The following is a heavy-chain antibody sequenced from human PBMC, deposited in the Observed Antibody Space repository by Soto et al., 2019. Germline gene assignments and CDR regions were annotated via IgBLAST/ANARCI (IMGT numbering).Heavy chain of an antibody. D-gene: IGHD1-26*01. V-gene: IGHV3-11*01. J-gene: IGHJ4*02. CDR1: GFTFSDYY. CDR2: ISSSGSTI. CDR3: ARDWQSRIVGATNFDY. Sequence: LRLSCAASGFTFSDYYMSWIRQAPGKGLEWVSYISSSGSTIYYADSVKGRFTISRDNAKNSLYLQMNSLRAEDTAVYYCARDWQSRIVGATNFDYWGQGTLVTVSS.